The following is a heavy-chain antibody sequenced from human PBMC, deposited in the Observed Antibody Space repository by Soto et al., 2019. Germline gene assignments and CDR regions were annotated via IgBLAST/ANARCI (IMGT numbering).Heavy chain of an antibody. CDR2: IYYSGST. CDR1: GGSISSGGYY. CDR3: ARDLGRSSWFANWFDP. Sequence: SETLSLTCTVSGGSISSGGYYWSWIRQHLGKGLEWIGYIYYSGSTYYNPSLKSRVTISVDTSKNQFSLKLSSVTAADTAVYYCARDLGRSSWFANWFDPWGQGTLVTVSS. V-gene: IGHV4-31*03. J-gene: IGHJ5*02. D-gene: IGHD6-13*01.